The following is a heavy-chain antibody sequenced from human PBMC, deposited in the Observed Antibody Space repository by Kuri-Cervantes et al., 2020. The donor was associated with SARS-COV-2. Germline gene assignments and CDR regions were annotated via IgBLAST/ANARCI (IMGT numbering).Heavy chain of an antibody. D-gene: IGHD4-17*01. V-gene: IGHV4-39*07. CDR1: GGSISSSSYY. CDR2: INHSGST. J-gene: IGHJ4*02. CDR3: ARGGFWYGAGYFDY. Sequence: SETLSLTCTVSGGSISSSSYYWSWIRQPPGKGLEWIGEINHSGSTNYNPSLKSRVTISVDTSKNQFSLKLSSVTAADTAVYYCARGGFWYGAGYFDYWGQGTLVTVSS.